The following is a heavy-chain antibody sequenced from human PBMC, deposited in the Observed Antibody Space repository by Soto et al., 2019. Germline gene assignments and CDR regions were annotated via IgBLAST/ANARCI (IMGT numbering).Heavy chain of an antibody. V-gene: IGHV3-33*01. CDR1: GFTFSNYG. CDR3: AGGTYYLDY. J-gene: IGHJ4*02. CDR2: ILYDGSNK. Sequence: QVQLVESGGDVVQPGRSLRLSCAASGFTFSNYGMHWARQAPGKGLEWVAAILYDGSNKYYADSVKGQFTISRDNSKNTLYPQMKRLRAEDTAVYYCAGGTYYLDYCGQGTLVTDSS. D-gene: IGHD1-26*01.